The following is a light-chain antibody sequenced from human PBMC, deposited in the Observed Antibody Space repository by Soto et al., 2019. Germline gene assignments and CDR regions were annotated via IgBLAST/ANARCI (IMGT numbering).Light chain of an antibody. CDR2: GAS. CDR1: QSVSSSY. Sequence: GTLSLSPGERATLSCRASQSVSSSYLAWYQQKPGQAPRLLIYGASSRATGIPDRFSGSGSGTDFTLTISRLEPEDFAVYYCQQYGSSPPITFGQGTRLENK. J-gene: IGKJ5*01. CDR3: QQYGSSPPIT. V-gene: IGKV3-20*01.